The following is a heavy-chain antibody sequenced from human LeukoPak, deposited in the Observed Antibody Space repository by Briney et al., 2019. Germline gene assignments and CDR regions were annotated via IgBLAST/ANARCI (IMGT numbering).Heavy chain of an antibody. J-gene: IGHJ6*04. CDR3: AKDRPPMDV. CDR1: GFTLTSSA. V-gene: IGHV3-23*01. Sequence: PGGSLRLSCAASGFTLTSSAMTWVRLAPGKGLEWVSGISGTGDRTWHADSVKGRFTISRDNSRNTLYLQMNSLRAEDTAVYYCAKDRPPMDVWGRGTTVTVSS. CDR2: ISGTGDRT.